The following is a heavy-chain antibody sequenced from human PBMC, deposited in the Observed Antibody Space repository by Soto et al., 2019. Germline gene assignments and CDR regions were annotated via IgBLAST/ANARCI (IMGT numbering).Heavy chain of an antibody. J-gene: IGHJ4*02. D-gene: IGHD3-16*01. Sequence: GGSLRLSCAASGFTFSSYSMNWVRQAPGKGLEWVSYISSSSSTIYYADSVKGRFTISRDNAKNSRYLQMNSLRAEDTAVYYCARSGIMITFGGVTGPDREPEFDYWGQGTLVTVSS. CDR1: GFTFSSYS. CDR3: ARSGIMITFGGVTGPDREPEFDY. V-gene: IGHV3-48*01. CDR2: ISSSSSTI.